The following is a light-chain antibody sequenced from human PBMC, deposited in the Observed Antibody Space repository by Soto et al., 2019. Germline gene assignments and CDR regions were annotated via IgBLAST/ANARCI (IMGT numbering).Light chain of an antibody. Sequence: EIVLTQSPATLSLSPGERATLSCRASQSVSSSLAWYQQKPGQAPRLLIYDASNRATGIPARFSGSGSGTDFTLTISRLEPEDFAVYYCQHRSNWWTFGQGTKVEIK. CDR2: DAS. V-gene: IGKV3-11*01. J-gene: IGKJ1*01. CDR3: QHRSNWWT. CDR1: QSVSSS.